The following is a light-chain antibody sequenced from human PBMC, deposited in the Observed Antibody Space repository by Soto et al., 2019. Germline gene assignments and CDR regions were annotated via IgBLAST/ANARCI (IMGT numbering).Light chain of an antibody. CDR2: NDD. CDR3: STWDDSLNGWV. Sequence: QLVLTQPPSVSGTPGLRVNISCSGGISNIGKDTVNWCQQLPGTAPKLLMFNDDKRPSGVPDRFSGSRSGTSASLAISGLQSDDEAVYFCSTWDDSLNGWVFGGGTKVTVL. CDR1: ISNIGKDT. V-gene: IGLV1-44*01. J-gene: IGLJ3*02.